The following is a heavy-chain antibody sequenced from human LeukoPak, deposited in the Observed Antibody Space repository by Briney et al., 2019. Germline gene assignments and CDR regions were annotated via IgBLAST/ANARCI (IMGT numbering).Heavy chain of an antibody. J-gene: IGHJ5*02. CDR1: GGSISSYY. CDR3: ARGIAEGNWFDP. V-gene: IGHV4-59*01. CDR2: IYDSGSI. D-gene: IGHD6-13*01. Sequence: LSETLSLTCTVSGGSISSYYWSWIRQSPGKGLEWIGYIYDSGSIDYSPSLKSRVTISVDTSKNHFSLRLSSVTAADTAVYYCARGIAEGNWFDPWAREPVSPSPQ.